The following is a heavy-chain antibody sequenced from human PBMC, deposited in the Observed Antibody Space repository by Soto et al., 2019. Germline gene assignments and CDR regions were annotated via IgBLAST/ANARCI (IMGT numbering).Heavy chain of an antibody. J-gene: IGHJ5*02. V-gene: IGHV4-30-4*01. CDR2: IYYSGST. D-gene: IGHD3-22*01. CDR1: GGSISSGDYY. Sequence: SETLSLTCTVPGGSISSGDYYWSLIRQPPGKGLEWIGYIYYSGSTYYNPSLKSRVTISVDTSKNQFSLKLSSVTAADTAVYYCARAYPSYYYDSSGYRGSDWFDPWGQGTLVTVSS. CDR3: ARAYPSYYYDSSGYRGSDWFDP.